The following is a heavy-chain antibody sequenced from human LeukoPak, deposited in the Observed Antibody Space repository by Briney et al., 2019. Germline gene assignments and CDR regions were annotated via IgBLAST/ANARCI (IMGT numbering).Heavy chain of an antibody. CDR1: GYTFTRYG. J-gene: IGHJ4*02. CDR2: ISAYNGNT. D-gene: IGHD2-15*01. Sequence: ASVKVSCKASGYTFTRYGISWVRQAPGQGLEWMGWISAYNGNTNYAQKLQGRVTMTTDTSTSTAYMELRSLRSDDTAVYYCARGYCSGGSCSSQFDYWGQGTLVTVSS. CDR3: ARGYCSGGSCSSQFDY. V-gene: IGHV1-18*01.